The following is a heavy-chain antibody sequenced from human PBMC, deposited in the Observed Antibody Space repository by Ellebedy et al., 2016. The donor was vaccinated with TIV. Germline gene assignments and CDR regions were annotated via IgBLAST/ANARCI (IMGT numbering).Heavy chain of an antibody. Sequence: AASVKVSCRASGYTFTDFDINWARQATGQGLEWVGWMNPNSGNPGSAQKFQGRVTMTRDSSISTAYMELSSLRSEDTAVYYCGRGRGYASTGRVYYFDYWGQGSLVTVSS. V-gene: IGHV1-8*01. J-gene: IGHJ4*02. CDR1: GYTFTDFD. D-gene: IGHD2-15*01. CDR3: GRGRGYASTGRVYYFDY. CDR2: MNPNSGNP.